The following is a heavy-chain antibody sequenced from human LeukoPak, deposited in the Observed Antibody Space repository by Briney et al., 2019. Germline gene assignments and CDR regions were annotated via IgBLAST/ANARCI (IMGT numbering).Heavy chain of an antibody. Sequence: SETLSLTCAVYGGSFSGYYWSWIRQPPGKGLEWIGEINHSGSTNYNPSPKSRVTISVDTSKNQFSLKLSSVTAADTAVYYCARLRVGKTTVTPAYYYYYMDVWGKGTTVTVSS. J-gene: IGHJ6*03. V-gene: IGHV4-34*01. CDR1: GGSFSGYY. D-gene: IGHD4-17*01. CDR2: INHSGST. CDR3: ARLRVGKTTVTPAYYYYYMDV.